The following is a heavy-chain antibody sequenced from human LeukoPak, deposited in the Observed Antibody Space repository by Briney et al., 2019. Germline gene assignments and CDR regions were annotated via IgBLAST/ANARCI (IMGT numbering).Heavy chain of an antibody. CDR3: ARVAEHSYYYYYMDV. CDR1: GFTFSCYS. CDR2: ISRRTNYI. J-gene: IGHJ6*03. V-gene: IGHV3-21*01. Sequence: PGGYLRRYCAAYGFTFSCYSMNRDRQAPGNGLEWVSTISRRTNYIYYADSVKCRFTGTRENAKNSLYLQMNGLRAEDTAVYYCARVAEHSYYYYYMDVWGKGTTVTVSS. D-gene: IGHD2-15*01.